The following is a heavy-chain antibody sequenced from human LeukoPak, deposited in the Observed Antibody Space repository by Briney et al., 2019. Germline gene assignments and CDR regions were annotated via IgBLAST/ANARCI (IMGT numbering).Heavy chain of an antibody. CDR3: ARGSYYYMDV. CDR2: INPNDGST. CDR1: GHTFTGYY. V-gene: IGHV1-46*01. J-gene: IGHJ6*03. Sequence: ASVKVSCKASGHTFTGYYMHWVRQAPGQGLEWMGIINPNDGSTSYAQRFQGRVTMTRDTSTSTFYMELSTLRYEDTAVYYCARGSYYYMDVWVTGTTVTISS.